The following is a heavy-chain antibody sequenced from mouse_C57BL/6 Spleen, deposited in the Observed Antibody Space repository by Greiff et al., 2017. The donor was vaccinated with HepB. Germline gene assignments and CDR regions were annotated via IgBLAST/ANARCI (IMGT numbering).Heavy chain of an antibody. V-gene: IGHV1-82*01. D-gene: IGHD2-2*01. CDR3: ARYVYGYDGLDY. CDR1: GYAFSSSW. Sequence: QVQLQQSGPELVKPGASVKISCKASGYAFSSSWMNWVKQRPGKGLEWIGRIYPGDGDTNYNGKFKGKATLTADKSSSTAYMQLSSLTSEDSAVYFCARYVYGYDGLDYWGQGTTLTVSS. J-gene: IGHJ2*01. CDR2: IYPGDGDT.